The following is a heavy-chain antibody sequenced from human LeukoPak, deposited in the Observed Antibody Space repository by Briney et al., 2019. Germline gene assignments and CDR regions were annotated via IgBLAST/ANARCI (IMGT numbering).Heavy chain of an antibody. Sequence: PGGSLRLSCAASGFTVSTNYMTWVRQAPGKGLEWVSVIYGGGSTYYADSVKGRFTISRDNSKNTLYLQMNSLRAEDTAVYYCARDSPGSGFDYWGQGTLVTVSS. J-gene: IGHJ4*02. CDR3: ARDSPGSGFDY. CDR1: GFTVSTNY. D-gene: IGHD3-10*01. V-gene: IGHV3-66*01. CDR2: IYGGGST.